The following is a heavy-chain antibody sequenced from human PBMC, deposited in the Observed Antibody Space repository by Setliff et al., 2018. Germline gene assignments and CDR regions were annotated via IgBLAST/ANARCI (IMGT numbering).Heavy chain of an antibody. CDR3: AREKVVVVSATSYHYYMDA. Sequence: SVKVSCKASGGTFSNIGISWVRQAPGQGLEWMGGIIPLFGTTNYAQEFQGRVTITTDESTNTAYMELSSLRSEDTAMYYCAREKVVVVSATSYHYYMDAWGKGTTVTVSS. CDR2: IIPLFGTT. V-gene: IGHV1-69*05. D-gene: IGHD2-15*01. J-gene: IGHJ6*03. CDR1: GGTFSNIG.